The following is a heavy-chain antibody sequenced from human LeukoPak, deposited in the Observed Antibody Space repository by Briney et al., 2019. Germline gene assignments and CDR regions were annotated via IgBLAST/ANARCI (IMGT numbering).Heavy chain of an antibody. D-gene: IGHD6-13*01. CDR2: INAGNGNT. CDR1: GYTFTSYA. Sequence: ASVKVSCKASGYTFTSYAMHWVRQAPGQRLEWMGWINAGNGNTKYSQKFQGRVTITRDTSASTAYMELSSLRSEDTAMYYCARVRAPAGSIYFDYWGQGTLVTVSS. V-gene: IGHV1-3*01. CDR3: ARVRAPAGSIYFDY. J-gene: IGHJ4*02.